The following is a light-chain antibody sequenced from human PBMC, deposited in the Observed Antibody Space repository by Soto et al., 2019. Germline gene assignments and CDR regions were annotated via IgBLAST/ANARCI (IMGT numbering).Light chain of an antibody. J-gene: IGLJ2*01. Sequence: QLVLTQPPSASGTPGQRVTISCSGSSTNIGSNYVYWYQQLPGTAPKLLIYRNNKRPSGVPDRFSGSKSGTSASLAISGLRSEDEADYYCAAWDDSLSETFVFGGGTKLTVL. CDR2: RNN. CDR1: STNIGSNY. CDR3: AAWDDSLSETFV. V-gene: IGLV1-47*01.